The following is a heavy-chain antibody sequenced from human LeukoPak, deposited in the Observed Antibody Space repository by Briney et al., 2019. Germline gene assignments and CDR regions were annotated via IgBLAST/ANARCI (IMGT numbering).Heavy chain of an antibody. J-gene: IGHJ6*02. CDR1: GFTFSSYA. Sequence: GGSLRLSCAASGFTFSSYAMHWVRQAPGKGLEYVSAISSNGGSTYYANSVKGRFTISRDNSKNTLYLQMGSLRAEDMAVYYCARDGNRIAAAGPYYYYYYGMDVWGQGTTVTVSS. CDR2: ISSNGGST. CDR3: ARDGNRIAAAGPYYYYYYGMDV. V-gene: IGHV3-64*01. D-gene: IGHD6-13*01.